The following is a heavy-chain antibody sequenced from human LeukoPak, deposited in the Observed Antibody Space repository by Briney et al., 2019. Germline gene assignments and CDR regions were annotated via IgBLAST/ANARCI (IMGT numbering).Heavy chain of an antibody. J-gene: IGHJ3*02. CDR3: ARDRTGDAVAFDI. V-gene: IGHV3-20*04. Sequence: TGGSLRLSCAASGFTFDDYGMSWVRQAPGKGLEWVSGINWNGGSTGYANSVKGRFTISRDNAKNSLYLQMNSLRAEDTAFYYCARDRTGDAVAFDIWGQGTMVTVSS. CDR2: INWNGGST. D-gene: IGHD3-10*01. CDR1: GFTFDDYG.